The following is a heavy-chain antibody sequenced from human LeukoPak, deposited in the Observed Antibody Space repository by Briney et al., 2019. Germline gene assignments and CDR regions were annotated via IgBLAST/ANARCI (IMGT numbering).Heavy chain of an antibody. V-gene: IGHV4-34*01. Sequence: KSSETLSLTCAVHGGSFSGYYWSWIRQPPGKGLEWIGEINHSGSTNYNPSLKSRVTISVDTSKNQVSLKLSSVTAADTAVYYCVRGYCSSWYFRIGWFDPWGQGTLVTVS. D-gene: IGHD6-13*01. J-gene: IGHJ5*02. CDR1: GGSFSGYY. CDR2: INHSGST. CDR3: VRGYCSSWYFRIGWFDP.